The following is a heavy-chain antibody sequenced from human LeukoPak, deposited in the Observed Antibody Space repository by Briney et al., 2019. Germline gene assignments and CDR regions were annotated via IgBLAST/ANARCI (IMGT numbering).Heavy chain of an antibody. CDR1: GGSFSGYY. D-gene: IGHD2-2*01. CDR3: ARVGGGYCSSTSCYRPINWFDP. J-gene: IGHJ5*02. Sequence: PSETLSLTCAVYGGSFSGYYWSWIRQPPGKGLEWIGEINHSGSTNYNPSLKSRVTISVDMSKNQFSLKLSSVTAADTAVYYCARVGGGYCSSTSCYRPINWFDPWGQGTLVTVSS. V-gene: IGHV4-34*01. CDR2: INHSGST.